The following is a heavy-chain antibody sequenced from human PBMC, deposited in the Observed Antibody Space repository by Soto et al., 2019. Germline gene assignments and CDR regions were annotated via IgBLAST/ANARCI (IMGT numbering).Heavy chain of an antibody. D-gene: IGHD6-6*01. V-gene: IGHV3-30-3*01. Sequence: GGSLRLSCAASGFTFSSYAMHWVRQAPGKGLEWVAVISYDGSNKYYADSVKGRFTISRDNSKNTLYLQMNSLRAEDTAVYYCARDLGAARPGPFDYWGQGTLVTVSS. CDR1: GFTFSSYA. CDR3: ARDLGAARPGPFDY. J-gene: IGHJ4*02. CDR2: ISYDGSNK.